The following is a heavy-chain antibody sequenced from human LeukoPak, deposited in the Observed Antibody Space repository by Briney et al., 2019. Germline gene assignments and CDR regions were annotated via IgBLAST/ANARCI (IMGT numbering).Heavy chain of an antibody. Sequence: GGSLRLSCAASGFTFSYYYMSWIRQAPGKGLERVSYISSSGSTIYYADSVKGRFTISRDNAKNSLYLQMNSLRAEDTAVYYCAREKVLEVFNWFDPWGQGTLVTVSS. CDR1: GFTFSYYY. D-gene: IGHD1-1*01. V-gene: IGHV3-11*01. J-gene: IGHJ5*02. CDR2: ISSSGSTI. CDR3: AREKVLEVFNWFDP.